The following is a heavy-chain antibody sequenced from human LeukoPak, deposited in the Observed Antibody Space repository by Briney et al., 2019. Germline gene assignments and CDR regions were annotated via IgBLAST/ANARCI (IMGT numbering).Heavy chain of an antibody. J-gene: IGHJ4*02. CDR3: AHRKYESDYSWEVAYFDY. CDR1: GFSLTTGGVG. CDR2: TYWDDDK. D-gene: IGHD3-16*01. Sequence: SGPTLVNPTQTLTLTCTFSGFSLTTGGVGVGWIRQPPGKALECLALTYWDDDKRYSPSLKSRLTITKDTSRNQVVLTMTNMDPVDTATYYCAHRKYESDYSWEVAYFDYWGQGTLVTVSS. V-gene: IGHV2-5*02.